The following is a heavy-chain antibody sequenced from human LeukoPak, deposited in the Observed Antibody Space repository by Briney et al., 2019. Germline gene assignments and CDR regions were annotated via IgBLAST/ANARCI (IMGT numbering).Heavy chain of an antibody. V-gene: IGHV3-23*01. CDR2: ISGSGGST. Sequence: PGGSLRLSCAASGFTFSSYAMSWVRQAPGKGLEWVSLISGSGGSTYYADSVKGRFTISRDNSKITLSLQINSLRAEDTAVFYCAKVRTGSGGYTYGVDYWGQGTLVTVSS. D-gene: IGHD5-18*01. CDR3: AKVRTGSGGYTYGVDY. CDR1: GFTFSSYA. J-gene: IGHJ4*02.